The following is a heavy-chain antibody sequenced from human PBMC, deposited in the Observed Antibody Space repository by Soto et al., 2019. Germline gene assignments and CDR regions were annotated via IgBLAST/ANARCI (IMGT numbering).Heavy chain of an antibody. CDR3: ARESEGSCSGGSCRHYFDY. V-gene: IGHV4-30-2*01. J-gene: IGHJ4*02. CDR1: GGSISSGGYS. Sequence: QLQLQESGSGLVKPSQTLSLTCAVSGGSISSGGYSWSWIRQPPGKVLEWIGYIYHSGSTYYNPSLKSRVTISVDRSNNQFSLKLSSVTAADTAVYYCARESEGSCSGGSCRHYFDYWGQGTLVTVSS. CDR2: IYHSGST. D-gene: IGHD2-15*01.